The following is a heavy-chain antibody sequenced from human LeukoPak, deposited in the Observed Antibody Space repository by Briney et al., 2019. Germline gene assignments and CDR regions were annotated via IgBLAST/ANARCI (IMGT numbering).Heavy chain of an antibody. CDR1: GFTFSNAW. D-gene: IGHD6-13*01. CDR3: TPGIGTIDF. CDR2: SKTDGGTT. Sequence: PGGSLRLSCVASGFTFSNAWMRSKTDGGTTDYAAPVTGIFTISRDDAKNTLYLQMNSLKTEDTAVYYCTPGIGTIDFWGQGTLVTVSS. J-gene: IGHJ4*02. V-gene: IGHV3-15*01.